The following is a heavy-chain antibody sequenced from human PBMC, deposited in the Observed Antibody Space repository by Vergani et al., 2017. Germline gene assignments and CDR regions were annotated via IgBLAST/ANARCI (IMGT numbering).Heavy chain of an antibody. CDR2: ISWDGGST. CDR3: AKPHAATRYGMDV. D-gene: IGHD5-12*01. V-gene: IGHV3-43D*04. J-gene: IGHJ6*02. CDR1: GFTFDDYA. Sequence: EVQLVESGGVVVQPGGSLRLSCAASGFTFDDYAMHWVRQAPGKGLDWVSLISWDGGSTYYADSVKGRFTISRDNSENSLYLQMNSLRAEDTALYYCAKPHAATRYGMDVWGQGTTVIVSS.